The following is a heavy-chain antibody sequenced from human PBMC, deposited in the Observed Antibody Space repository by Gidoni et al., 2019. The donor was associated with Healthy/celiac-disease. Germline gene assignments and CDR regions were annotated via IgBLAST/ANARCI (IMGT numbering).Heavy chain of an antibody. CDR3: ATVGWELRMGIDY. CDR2: FDPEDGET. D-gene: IGHD1-26*01. J-gene: IGHJ4*02. Sequence: QDQLVQSGAEVKKPGASVKVSCKVSGYTPTELSMHWVRQAPGKGLEWMGGFDPEDGETIYAQKFQGRVTMTEDTTTATAYLELSSLRSEDTAVYYCATVGWELRMGIDYWGQGTLVTVSS. CDR1: GYTPTELS. V-gene: IGHV1-24*01.